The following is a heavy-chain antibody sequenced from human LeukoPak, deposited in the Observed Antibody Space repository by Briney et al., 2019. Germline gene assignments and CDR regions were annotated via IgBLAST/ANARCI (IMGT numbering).Heavy chain of an antibody. V-gene: IGHV3-23*01. CDR3: AKDRGLRWLQLNFDY. Sequence: GGSLRLSCAASGFTFSSYAMSWVRQAPGKGLEWVSAISGSGGSTYYADSVKGRFTISRDNSKNTLYLQMNSLRAEDTAVYYCAKDRGLRWLQLNFDYWGRGTLVTVSS. CDR1: GFTFSSYA. CDR2: ISGSGGST. J-gene: IGHJ4*02. D-gene: IGHD5-24*01.